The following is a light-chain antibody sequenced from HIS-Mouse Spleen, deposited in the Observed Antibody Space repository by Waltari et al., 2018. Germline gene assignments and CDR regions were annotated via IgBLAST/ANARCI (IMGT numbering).Light chain of an antibody. J-gene: IGLJ3*02. Sequence: QSVLTQPPSVSEAPRQRVTISCSGSSSHIGNNAVTWYQQPPGKAPKLLIYYDDLLPSGVSDRFSGSKSGTSASLAISGLQSEDEADYYCAAWDDRLNGWVFGGGTKLTVL. CDR3: AAWDDRLNGWV. CDR1: SSHIGNNA. V-gene: IGLV1-36*01. CDR2: YDD.